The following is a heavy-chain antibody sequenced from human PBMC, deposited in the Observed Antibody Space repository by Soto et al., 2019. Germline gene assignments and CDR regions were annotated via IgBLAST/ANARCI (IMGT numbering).Heavy chain of an antibody. CDR3: ARDIDYDVDY. D-gene: IGHD3-16*01. CDR2: INAYNGHT. V-gene: IGHV1-18*01. Sequence: ASVKVSCKTSGYTFTNYGVSWMRQAPGQGLEWVGWINAYNGHTNYAQNFQGRVTITTDTSTTTAYMDLRSLKSDDTAVYYCARDIDYDVDYWGQGTLVTVSS. CDR1: GYTFTNYG. J-gene: IGHJ4*02.